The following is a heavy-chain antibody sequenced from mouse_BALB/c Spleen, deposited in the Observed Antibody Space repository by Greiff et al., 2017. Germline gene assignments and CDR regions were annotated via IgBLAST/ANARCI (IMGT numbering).Heavy chain of an antibody. J-gene: IGHJ3*01. CDR3: TQGDGYDGAWFAY. D-gene: IGHD2-2*01. CDR2: IYPGNSDT. Sequence: VQLQQSGTVLARPGASVKMSCKASGYTFTSYWMHWVKQRPGQGLEWIGAIYPGNSDTSYNQKFKGKAKLTAVTSTSTAYMELSSLTNEDSAVYYCTQGDGYDGAWFAYWGQGTLVTVSA. V-gene: IGHV1-5*01. CDR1: GYTFTSYW.